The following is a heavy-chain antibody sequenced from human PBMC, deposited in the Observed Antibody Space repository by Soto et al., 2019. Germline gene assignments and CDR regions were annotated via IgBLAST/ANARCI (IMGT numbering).Heavy chain of an antibody. J-gene: IGHJ6*02. V-gene: IGHV1-69*13. Sequence: SVKVSCKASGGTFSNYAISWVRQAPGQGLEWVGGIIPMFGTSNYAQNFQGRVSITADESTSTAYMELSSLRSEDTAVYYCARGVRTGFYGMDVWGQGTTLTVYS. CDR1: GGTFSNYA. D-gene: IGHD3-10*01. CDR2: IIPMFGTS. CDR3: ARGVRTGFYGMDV.